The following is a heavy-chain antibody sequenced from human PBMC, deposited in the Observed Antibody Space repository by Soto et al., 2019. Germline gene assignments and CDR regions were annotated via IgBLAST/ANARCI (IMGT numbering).Heavy chain of an antibody. J-gene: IGHJ3*02. CDR1: GLTVSSNY. V-gene: IGHV3-53*02. Sequence: EVQLVETGGGLIQPGGSLRLSCAASGLTVSSNYMNWVRQAPGKGLEWVSVLYSGGSTHYAGSVKGRFIISRDYSENTLYLQMNSLRAEDTAVYYCARDRPGDEGDALDIWGHGTMVTVSS. CDR3: ARDRPGDEGDALDI. CDR2: LYSGGST. D-gene: IGHD3-10*01.